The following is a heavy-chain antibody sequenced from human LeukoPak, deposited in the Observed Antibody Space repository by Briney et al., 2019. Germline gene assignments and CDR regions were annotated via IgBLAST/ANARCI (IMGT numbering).Heavy chain of an antibody. CDR1: GYTFSNYY. D-gene: IGHD1-26*01. CDR2: INPSGGST. CDR3: ARAGAIVGRFDY. J-gene: IGHJ4*02. Sequence: ASVKISCKASGYTFSNYYMHWVRQAPGQGLEWMGIINPSGGSTNYAQKFQGRVTMTRDTSTSTVYMELSSLRSEDTAVYYCARAGAIVGRFDYWGQGTLVTVSS. V-gene: IGHV1-46*01.